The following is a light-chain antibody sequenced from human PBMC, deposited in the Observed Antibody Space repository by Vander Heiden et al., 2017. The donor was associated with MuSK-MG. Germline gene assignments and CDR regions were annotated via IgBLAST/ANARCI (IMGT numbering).Light chain of an antibody. CDR1: QSISSY. V-gene: IGKV1-39*01. CDR3: QQSDSTPRT. CDR2: AAS. J-gene: IGKJ1*01. Sequence: DSQMTQAPSSLSASVGDRVTITCRASQSISSYLNWYQQKPGKAPKLLIYAASSLQIGVPSRFSGSGSVTDFTLTISTLLPEDFPTYYCQQSDSTPRTFGQGTKVEIK.